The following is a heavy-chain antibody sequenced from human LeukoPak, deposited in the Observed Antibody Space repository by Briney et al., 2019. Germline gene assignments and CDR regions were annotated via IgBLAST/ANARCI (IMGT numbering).Heavy chain of an antibody. CDR1: GGSINNYY. D-gene: IGHD3-22*01. CDR3: ARESDYSSGYSLDY. V-gene: IGHV4-59*01. CDR2: IYYSGST. Sequence: SETLSLTCTVSGGSINNYYWSWIRQPPGKGLEWIGYIYYSGSTNYNPSLKSRVTVSVDTSKNQFSLKLRSVTAADTAVYYCARESDYSSGYSLDYWGPGTLVTVSS. J-gene: IGHJ4*02.